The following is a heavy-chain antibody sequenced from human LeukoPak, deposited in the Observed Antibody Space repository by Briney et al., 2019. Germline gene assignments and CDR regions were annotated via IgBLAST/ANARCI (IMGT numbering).Heavy chain of an antibody. J-gene: IGHJ4*02. Sequence: SVKVSCKASGGTVSSYAINWVRQAPGHGLEWMGGIIPIFDTPNYAQKFQGRVTIATDESTSTTYMEVSSLRSEDTAVYYCATLNPLAVANFDYWGQGTLVTVSS. CDR2: IIPIFDTP. V-gene: IGHV1-69*05. D-gene: IGHD6-19*01. CDR3: ATLNPLAVANFDY. CDR1: GGTVSSYA.